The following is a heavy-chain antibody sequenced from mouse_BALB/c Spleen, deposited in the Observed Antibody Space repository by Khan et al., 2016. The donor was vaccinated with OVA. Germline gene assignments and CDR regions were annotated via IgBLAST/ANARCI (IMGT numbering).Heavy chain of an antibody. CDR2: ISSGSITI. CDR1: GFTFSNSG. V-gene: IGHV5-17*02. D-gene: IGHD1-1*01. J-gene: IGHJ2*01. CDR3: ARDYYGSTWDY. Sequence: EVELVESGGGLVQPGGSRKLSCAASGFTFSNSGMHWVRQAPEKGLEWVAFISSGSITIYYADTVKGRFTISRDNPKNTLFLQMTSLRSEDTAMYYCARDYYGSTWDYWGQGTTLTVSS.